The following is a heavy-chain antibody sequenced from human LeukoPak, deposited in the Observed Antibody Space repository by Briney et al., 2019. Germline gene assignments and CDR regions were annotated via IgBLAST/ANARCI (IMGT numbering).Heavy chain of an antibody. CDR2: IYPADSDT. J-gene: IGHJ4*02. CDR1: GYTSTSYW. D-gene: IGHD1-26*01. Sequence: GESLKISCKGSGYTSTSYWIGWVRQMPGKGLEWMGIIYPADSDTTYSPSFQGQVTISADKSISTAYLQWSSLKASDTAICYCASLIVVGPTYYLDYWGQGTLVTVSS. V-gene: IGHV5-51*01. CDR3: ASLIVVGPTYYLDY.